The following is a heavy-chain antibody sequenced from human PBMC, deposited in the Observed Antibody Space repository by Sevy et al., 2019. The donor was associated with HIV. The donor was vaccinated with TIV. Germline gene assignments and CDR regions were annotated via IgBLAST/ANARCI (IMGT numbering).Heavy chain of an antibody. Sequence: GGSLRLSCAASGLTFSSYVMSWIRQAPGKGLEWVSAITGTSGSTYYADSVKGRFTISRDNSKNTLYLQMNSLRAEDTAVYYCAKEPTTSTVYNWFDPWGQGTLVTVSS. CDR1: GLTFSSYV. D-gene: IGHD1-26*01. CDR3: AKEPTTSTVYNWFDP. V-gene: IGHV3-23*01. J-gene: IGHJ5*02. CDR2: ITGTSGST.